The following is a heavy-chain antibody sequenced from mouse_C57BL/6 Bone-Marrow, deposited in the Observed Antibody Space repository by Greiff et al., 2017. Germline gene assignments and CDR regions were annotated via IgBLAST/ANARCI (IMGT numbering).Heavy chain of an antibody. V-gene: IGHV2-2*01. CDR3: ARRGLFWYFDV. J-gene: IGHJ1*03. D-gene: IGHD6-5*01. Sequence: QVQLKESGPGLVQPSQSLSITCTVSGFSLTSYGVHWVRQSPGKGLEWLGVIWSGGSTDYNAAFISRLSISKDNSKSQVFFKMSSLQADDTAIYXGARRGLFWYFDVWGTGTTVTVSS. CDR2: IWSGGST. CDR1: GFSLTSYG.